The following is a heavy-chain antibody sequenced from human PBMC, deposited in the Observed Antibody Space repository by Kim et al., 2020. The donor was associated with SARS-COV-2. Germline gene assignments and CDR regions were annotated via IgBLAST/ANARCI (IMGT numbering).Heavy chain of an antibody. J-gene: IGHJ4*02. Sequence: GGSLRLSCAASGFTFNNYAMHWVRQAPGKGLEWVAVISYDGGSQYYSGSVQGRFTISRDDSKNTLYLQMNSLRPEDTAVYYCARDMVRGVPVYLDYWGQG. D-gene: IGHD3-10*01. CDR2: ISYDGGSQ. CDR3: ARDMVRGVPVYLDY. CDR1: GFTFNNYA. V-gene: IGHV3-30*04.